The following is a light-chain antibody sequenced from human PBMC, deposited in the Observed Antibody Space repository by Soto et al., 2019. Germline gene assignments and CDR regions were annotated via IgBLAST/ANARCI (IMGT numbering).Light chain of an antibody. CDR1: QTISTW. CDR3: QQYNAFPWT. V-gene: IGKV1-5*03. J-gene: IGKJ1*01. CDR2: KAS. Sequence: DIQMTQSPSALSASVGDRVTITCRASQTISTWLAWYQQKPGKAPNLLIYKASILEGGVPSRFSGSGSGTEFTLTISSLQPDDSATYFCQQYNAFPWTFGQGTKVAIK.